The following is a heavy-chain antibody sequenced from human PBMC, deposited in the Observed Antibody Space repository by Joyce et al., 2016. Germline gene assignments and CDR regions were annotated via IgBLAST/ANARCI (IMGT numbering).Heavy chain of an antibody. D-gene: IGHD3-22*01. CDR2: ISSDSTYI. CDR1: GFTFSTSS. J-gene: IGHJ6*02. CDR3: ARGGIVYDYSMDL. Sequence: EVQLVESGGGLVKPGGSLRISCAASGFTFSTSSMSWFSRATGKGMEWVSAISSDSTYIFYADSVKGRFTVSRDNAKNSLYLQMNSLRAEDTAVFFCARGGIVYDYSMDLWGQGTTVTVSS. V-gene: IGHV3-21*02.